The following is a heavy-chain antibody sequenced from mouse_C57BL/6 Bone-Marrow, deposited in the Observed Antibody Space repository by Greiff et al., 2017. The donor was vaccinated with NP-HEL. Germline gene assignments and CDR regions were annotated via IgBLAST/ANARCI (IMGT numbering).Heavy chain of an antibody. Sequence: QVQLQQSGAELARPGASVKLSCKASGYTFTSYGISWVKQRPGQGLEWIGEIYPRSGNTYYNEKFKGKATLTADKSSSTAYMELRSLTSEDSAVYFCARSRSPYYYGSRSFAYWGQGTLVTVSA. D-gene: IGHD1-1*01. J-gene: IGHJ3*01. V-gene: IGHV1-81*01. CDR3: ARSRSPYYYGSRSFAY. CDR1: GYTFTSYG. CDR2: IYPRSGNT.